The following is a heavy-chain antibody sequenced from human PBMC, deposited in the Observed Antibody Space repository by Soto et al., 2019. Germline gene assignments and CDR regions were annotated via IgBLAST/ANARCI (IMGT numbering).Heavy chain of an antibody. CDR1: GYTFTSYG. Sequence: QVQLVQSGAEVKKPGASVKVSCKASGYTFTSYGISWVRQAPGQGLEWMGWISAYNGNTNYAQKLQGRVTMTTDTSTSTAYMELRSLRSDDTAVYYCARVWGITMVRGVIPMYNWFDPWGQGTLVTVSS. CDR3: ARVWGITMVRGVIPMYNWFDP. CDR2: ISAYNGNT. V-gene: IGHV1-18*01. J-gene: IGHJ5*02. D-gene: IGHD3-10*01.